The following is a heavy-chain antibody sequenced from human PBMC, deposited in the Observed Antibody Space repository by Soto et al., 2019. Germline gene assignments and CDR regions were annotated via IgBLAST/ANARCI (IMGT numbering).Heavy chain of an antibody. Sequence: SETLSLTCTVSGGSISSYYWSWILQPPGKGLEWIGYIYYSGSTNYNPSLKSRVTISVDTSKNQFSLKLSSVTAADSAMYYCARHIGAYYDNNGYPYFDYWGQGTRVIVSS. CDR1: GGSISSYY. CDR2: IYYSGST. J-gene: IGHJ4*02. V-gene: IGHV4-59*01. D-gene: IGHD3-22*01. CDR3: ARHIGAYYDNNGYPYFDY.